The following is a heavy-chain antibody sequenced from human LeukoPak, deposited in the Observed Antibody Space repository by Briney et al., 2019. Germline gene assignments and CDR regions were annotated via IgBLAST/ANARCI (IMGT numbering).Heavy chain of an antibody. Sequence: GGSLRLSCAASGFTVSGNYMSWVRQAPGKGLEWVSVIFSGGGSYYADSVKGRFTIFRDNSKNTLYLQMNSLRAEDTAVYYCAKDGLPYYDSGYWGQGTLVTVSS. J-gene: IGHJ4*02. D-gene: IGHD3-22*01. CDR2: IFSGGGS. CDR3: AKDGLPYYDSGY. CDR1: GFTVSGNY. V-gene: IGHV3-53*01.